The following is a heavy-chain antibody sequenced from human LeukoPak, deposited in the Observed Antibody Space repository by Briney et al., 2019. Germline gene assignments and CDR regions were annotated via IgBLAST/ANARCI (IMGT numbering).Heavy chain of an antibody. Sequence: PSETLSLTCTVSGGSISSYYWSWIRQPPGKGLEWIGYIYYSGSTNYNPSLESRVTISVDTSKNQFSLKLSSVTAADTAVYYCAREGSGSLDYWGQGTLVTVSS. J-gene: IGHJ4*02. V-gene: IGHV4-59*01. D-gene: IGHD1-26*01. CDR3: AREGSGSLDY. CDR1: GGSISSYY. CDR2: IYYSGST.